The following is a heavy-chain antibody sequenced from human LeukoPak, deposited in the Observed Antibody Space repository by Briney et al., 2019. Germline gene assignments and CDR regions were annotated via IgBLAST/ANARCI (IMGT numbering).Heavy chain of an antibody. D-gene: IGHD6-19*01. V-gene: IGHV4-34*01. Sequence: SETLSLTCAVYGGSFSGYYWSWIRQPPGKGLEWIGEINHSGSTNYNPSPKSRVTISVDTSKNQFSLKLSSVTAADTAVYYCARGRGRRAGTYNWFDPWGQRTLVTVSS. CDR1: GGSFSGYY. J-gene: IGHJ5*02. CDR2: INHSGST. CDR3: ARGRGRRAGTYNWFDP.